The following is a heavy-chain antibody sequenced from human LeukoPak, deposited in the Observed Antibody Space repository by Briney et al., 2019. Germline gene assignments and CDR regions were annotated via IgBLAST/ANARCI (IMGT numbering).Heavy chain of an antibody. Sequence: PGASLKISSQGSGYSLTSYWNGRVRQKPRKGLAWMGIIYPGDSDTRYSPSFQGQVTISADKSISTAYLQWSSLKASDTAMYYCARSVSSTSFWFDPWGQGTLVTVPS. J-gene: IGHJ5*02. CDR1: GYSLTSYW. CDR2: IYPGDSDT. D-gene: IGHD2-2*01. CDR3: ARSVSSTSFWFDP. V-gene: IGHV5-51*01.